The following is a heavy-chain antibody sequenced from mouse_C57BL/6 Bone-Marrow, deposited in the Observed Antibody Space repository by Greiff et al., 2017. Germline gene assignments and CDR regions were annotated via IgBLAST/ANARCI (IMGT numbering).Heavy chain of an antibody. J-gene: IGHJ2*01. Sequence: QVQLQQSGAELARPGASVKLSCKASGYTFTSYGISWVKQRTGQGLEWIGEIYPRSGNTYYNEKFKGKATLTADKSSSTAYLELRSLKSEDSAVYCCARNREGYITTVVADYWGQGTTLTVSS. CDR1: GYTFTSYG. CDR2: IYPRSGNT. D-gene: IGHD1-1*01. CDR3: ARNREGYITTVVADY. V-gene: IGHV1-81*01.